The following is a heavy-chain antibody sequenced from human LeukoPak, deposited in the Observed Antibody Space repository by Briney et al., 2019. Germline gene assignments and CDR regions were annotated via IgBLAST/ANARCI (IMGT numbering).Heavy chain of an antibody. CDR2: IYHSGST. Sequence: TTSETLSLTCTVSGYSISSGYYWGWIRQPPGKGLEWIGSIYHSGSTYYNPSLKSRVTISVDTSKNQFSLKLSSVTAADTAVYYCASPPDYGGNSALNAFDIWGQWTMVTVSS. V-gene: IGHV4-38-2*02. CDR1: GYSISSGYY. J-gene: IGHJ3*02. CDR3: ASPPDYGGNSALNAFDI. D-gene: IGHD4-23*01.